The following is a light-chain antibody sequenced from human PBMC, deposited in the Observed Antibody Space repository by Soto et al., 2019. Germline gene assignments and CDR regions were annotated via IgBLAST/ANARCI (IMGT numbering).Light chain of an antibody. CDR3: QQYNSYPLT. V-gene: IGKV1-5*01. CDR2: DAS. Sequence: DIQMTQSPSSLSASVGDSVTISCRARQSISSWLAWYLQKPGKAPKLPIYDASSLESGVPSRFSGSGSGTEFTLTISSLQPDDFATYYCQQYNSYPLTFGGGTKVDIK. CDR1: QSISSW. J-gene: IGKJ4*01.